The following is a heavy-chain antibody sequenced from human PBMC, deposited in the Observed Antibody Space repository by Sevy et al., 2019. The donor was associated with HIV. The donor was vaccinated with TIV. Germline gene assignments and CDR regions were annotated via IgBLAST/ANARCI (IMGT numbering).Heavy chain of an antibody. CDR2: ISTFNGDT. V-gene: IGHV1-18*01. D-gene: IGHD2-15*01. CDR1: GYTFTTYG. J-gene: IGHJ4*02. Sequence: ASVKVSCKASGYTFTTYGVTWVRQAPGQGLQWMGWISTFNGDTNSAQKLLGRVTMTTDTSTSTAYMELRSLRSDDTAVYYCARAYCSGGRCYSLAYWGQGTLVTVSS. CDR3: ARAYCSGGRCYSLAY.